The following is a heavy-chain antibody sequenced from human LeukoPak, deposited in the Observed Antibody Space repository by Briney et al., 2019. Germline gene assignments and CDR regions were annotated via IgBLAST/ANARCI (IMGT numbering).Heavy chain of an antibody. CDR2: INAGNGNT. V-gene: IGHV1-3*01. CDR3: ARASLRYFDWFSY. CDR1: GYTFTSYA. Sequence: GASVKVSCKASGYTFTSYAMHWVRQAPGQRLEWMGWINAGNGNTKYSQKFQGRVTITRDTSASTAYMELSSLRSEDTAVYYCARASLRYFDWFSYWGQGTLVTVSS. J-gene: IGHJ4*02. D-gene: IGHD3-9*01.